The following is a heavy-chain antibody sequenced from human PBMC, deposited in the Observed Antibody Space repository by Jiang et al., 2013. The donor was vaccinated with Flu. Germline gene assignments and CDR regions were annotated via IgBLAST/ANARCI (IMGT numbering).Heavy chain of an antibody. J-gene: IGHJ3*01. CDR2: IYWDDDK. D-gene: IGHD3-16*01. CDR1: FSISTSGVG. CDR3: AHRRSGFFSGPMQDTFAY. V-gene: IGHV2-5*02. Sequence: FSISTSGVGVGWIRQPPGKALEWLALIYWDDDKRYRPSLKDRLTITKDTSQNQVVLTMANVDTVDTGTYFCAHRRSGFFSGPMQDTFAYWGQGTTVIVSS.